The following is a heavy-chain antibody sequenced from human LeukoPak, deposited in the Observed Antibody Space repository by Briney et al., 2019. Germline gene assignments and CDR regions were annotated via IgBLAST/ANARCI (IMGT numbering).Heavy chain of an antibody. Sequence: SETLSLTCTVSGGSISSYYWSWIRQPPGKGLEWIGYIYYSGSTNYNPSLKSRVTISVDTSKNQFSLKLSSVTAADMAVYYCARALSGSSPDYWGQGTLVTVSS. CDR3: ARALSGSSPDY. CDR2: IYYSGST. V-gene: IGHV4-59*01. CDR1: GGSISSYY. J-gene: IGHJ4*02. D-gene: IGHD1-26*01.